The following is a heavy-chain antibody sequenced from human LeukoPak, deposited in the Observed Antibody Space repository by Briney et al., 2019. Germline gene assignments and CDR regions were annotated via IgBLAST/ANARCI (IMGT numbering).Heavy chain of an antibody. CDR3: ARCSGWAFKN. V-gene: IGHV3-7*01. J-gene: IGHJ4*02. Sequence: GGSLRLSCAASGFTFNNYWMTWVRQAPGKGLEWVANINPDGSEKNYVDSVKGRFTISRDSAKNSLYLQMDSLRAEDTAIYYCARCSGWAFKNWGQGNLVTVPS. CDR1: GFTFNNYW. CDR2: INPDGSEK. D-gene: IGHD6-19*01.